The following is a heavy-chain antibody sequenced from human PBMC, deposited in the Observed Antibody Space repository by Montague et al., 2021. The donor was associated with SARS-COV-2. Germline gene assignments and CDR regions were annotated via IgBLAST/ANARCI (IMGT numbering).Heavy chain of an antibody. CDR2: IYNSGST. CDR3: ARVGRGSSWYEVAFDI. Sequence: SETLSLTCTVSGGSISRYSWTWIRQPPGNGLEWIGYIYNSGSTNYHPSLTSRVTISVDTSKNQFSLKLSSVAAAATAVYVCARVGRGSSWYEVAFDIWGQGTMVTVSS. J-gene: IGHJ3*02. CDR1: GGSISRYS. D-gene: IGHD6-13*01. V-gene: IGHV4-59*01.